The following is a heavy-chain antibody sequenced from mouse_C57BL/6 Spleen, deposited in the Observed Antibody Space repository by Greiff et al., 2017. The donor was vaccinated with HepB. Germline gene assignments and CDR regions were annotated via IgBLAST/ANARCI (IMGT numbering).Heavy chain of an antibody. J-gene: IGHJ4*01. CDR2: ISYDGSN. CDR1: GYSITSGYY. V-gene: IGHV3-6*01. CDR3: ARAGDYDAEVDY. D-gene: IGHD2-4*01. Sequence: ESGPGLVKPSQSLSLTCSVTGYSITSGYYWNWIRQFPGNKLEWMGYISYDGSNNYNPSLKNRISITRDTSKNQFFLKLNSVTTEDTATYYCARAGDYDAEVDYWGQGTSVTVSS.